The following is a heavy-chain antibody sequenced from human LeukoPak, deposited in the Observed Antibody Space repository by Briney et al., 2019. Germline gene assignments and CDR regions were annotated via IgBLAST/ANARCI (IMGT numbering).Heavy chain of an antibody. CDR1: GGSIGSSNYY. CDR3: ARHNADFDY. D-gene: IGHD2-2*01. CDR2: IYYSGST. V-gene: IGHV4-39*01. J-gene: IGHJ4*02. Sequence: KPSETLSLTCTVSGGSIGSSNYYWGWIRQPPGSGLEWIGSIYYSGSTYYNPSLKSRVTISVDTSKNQFSLKLSSVTAADTAVYYCARHNADFDYWGQGTLVTVSS.